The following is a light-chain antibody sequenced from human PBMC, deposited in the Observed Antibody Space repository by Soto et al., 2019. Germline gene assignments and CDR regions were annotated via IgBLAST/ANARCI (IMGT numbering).Light chain of an antibody. Sequence: QSALTQPASVSGSPGQSITVSCTGTSSDIGRYNYVSWYQQYPGQAPKLVIYEVTHRPSGISNRFSASKSGNTASLTISGLQADDEADYYCQSYDSNNVVFGGGTKLTVL. CDR1: SSDIGRYNY. J-gene: IGLJ2*01. V-gene: IGLV2-14*01. CDR2: EVT. CDR3: QSYDSNNVV.